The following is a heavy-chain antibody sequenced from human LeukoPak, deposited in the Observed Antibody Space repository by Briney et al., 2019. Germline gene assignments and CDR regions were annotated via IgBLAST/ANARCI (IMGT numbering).Heavy chain of an antibody. CDR3: ARANSYGYLGASDYGMDV. CDR1: GFTFSSYA. D-gene: IGHD5-18*01. J-gene: IGHJ6*02. Sequence: GGSLRLSCAAPGFTFSSYAMHWVRQAPGKGLEWVAVISYDGSNKYYADSVKGRFTISRDNSKNTLYLQMNSLRAEDTAVYYCARANSYGYLGASDYGMDVWGQGTTVTVSS. V-gene: IGHV3-30-3*01. CDR2: ISYDGSNK.